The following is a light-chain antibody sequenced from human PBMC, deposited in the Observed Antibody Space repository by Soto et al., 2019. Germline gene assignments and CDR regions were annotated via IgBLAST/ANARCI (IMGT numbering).Light chain of an antibody. CDR3: QQFHTLYT. Sequence: DIPMTQSPSSLSASIGDRVAITCQASQDISNYLNWYQQKAGKAPKLLVYDASKLETGVPSRFSGSGSGTDFTFTISSLQPEDIATYYCQQFHTLYTFGQGTKLEIK. CDR2: DAS. CDR1: QDISNY. J-gene: IGKJ2*01. V-gene: IGKV1-33*01.